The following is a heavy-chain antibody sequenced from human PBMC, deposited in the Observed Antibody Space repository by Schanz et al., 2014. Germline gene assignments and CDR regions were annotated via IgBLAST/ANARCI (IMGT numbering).Heavy chain of an antibody. V-gene: IGHV3-30*04. CDR3: AKEKEEVAADGSFFDY. Sequence: VQLVESGGGVVQPGGSLRLSCAASGFTFSNFAIHWVRQAPGKGLEWVAVISYDGSHKDYADSVKGRFTISRDNSKNTVNLQMNSLRAEDTAVYYCAKEKEEVAADGSFFDYWGQGTLVTVSA. CDR2: ISYDGSHK. D-gene: IGHD6-13*01. CDR1: GFTFSNFA. J-gene: IGHJ4*02.